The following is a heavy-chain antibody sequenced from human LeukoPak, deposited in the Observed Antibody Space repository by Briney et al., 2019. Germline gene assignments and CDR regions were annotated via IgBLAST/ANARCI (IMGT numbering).Heavy chain of an antibody. CDR1: GFTFSSYW. Sequence: GGSLRLSCAASGFTFSSYWMHWVRQAPGKGLVWVSRINSDGSSTSYADSVKGRFTISRDNAKNTLYLQMNSLRAEDTAVYYCARFEYSSSFGYWGQGTLGTVSS. CDR2: INSDGSST. D-gene: IGHD6-6*01. V-gene: IGHV3-74*01. CDR3: ARFEYSSSFGY. J-gene: IGHJ4*02.